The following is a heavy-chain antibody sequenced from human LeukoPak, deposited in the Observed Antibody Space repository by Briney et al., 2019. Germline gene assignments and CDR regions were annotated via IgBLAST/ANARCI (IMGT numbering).Heavy chain of an antibody. J-gene: IGHJ5*02. CDR2: ISTSSIYI. CDR1: GFTFSTYS. Sequence: GGSLRLSCAASGFTFSTYSMNWVRQAPGKGLEWVSSISTSSIYIYYADSLKGRFTISRDNAKNSLYLQMNSLRAEDTAMYYCARGIEVVAAANNWFDPWGQGTLVTVSS. V-gene: IGHV3-21*01. D-gene: IGHD2-2*01. CDR3: ARGIEVVAAANNWFDP.